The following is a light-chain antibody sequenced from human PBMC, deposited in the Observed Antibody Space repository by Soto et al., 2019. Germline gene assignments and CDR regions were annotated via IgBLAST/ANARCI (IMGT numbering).Light chain of an antibody. CDR1: QSVSSY. J-gene: IGKJ4*01. CDR2: DAS. CDR3: QQRSIWPLT. Sequence: EIVLTQSPATLSLSPGERATLSCRASQSVSSYLAWYQQKPGQAPRLLIYDASNRATAIPARFSGSGSGTDFTLTISSLAPEDFAVYYCQQRSIWPLTFGGGTKVDIK. V-gene: IGKV3-11*01.